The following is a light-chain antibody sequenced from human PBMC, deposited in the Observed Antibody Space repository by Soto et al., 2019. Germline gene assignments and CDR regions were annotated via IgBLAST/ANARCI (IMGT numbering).Light chain of an antibody. CDR1: QSVSSD. CDR2: GAS. V-gene: IGKV3-15*01. J-gene: IGKJ4*01. Sequence: EIVMTQSPATLSVSPGERATLSCTASQSVSSDLAWYQHKPGQAPRLLIYGASTRATVIPVRFSGSGSGTDFTLTISSLQSEDFAVYYCQHYNNQPLTFGGGTKVDIK. CDR3: QHYNNQPLT.